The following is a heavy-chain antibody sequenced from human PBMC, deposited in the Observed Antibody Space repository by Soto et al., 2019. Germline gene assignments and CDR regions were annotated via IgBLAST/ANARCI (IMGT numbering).Heavy chain of an antibody. CDR1: GFTFSNYW. J-gene: IGHJ4*02. V-gene: IGHV3-7*04. CDR3: ARGSYHQK. Sequence: EVQLVESGGGLVQPGGSLRLSCAASGFTFSNYWMSWVHQAPGQGLQWVANIKQDGSEKYYMDSVKGRFTISRDNAKNSLYLQMNSLRAEDTAVYYCARGSYHQKWGQGTLVTVSS. D-gene: IGHD2-2*01. CDR2: IKQDGSEK.